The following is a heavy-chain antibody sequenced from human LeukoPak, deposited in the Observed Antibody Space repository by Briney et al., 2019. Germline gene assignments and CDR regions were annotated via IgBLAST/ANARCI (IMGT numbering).Heavy chain of an antibody. CDR2: IYSGGST. D-gene: IGHD2-15*01. V-gene: IGHV3-66*01. CDR1: GFTVSSNY. J-gene: IGHJ4*02. CDR3: ARWRAYCSGGSCHYYFDY. Sequence: PGGSLRLSCAASGFTVSSNYMSWVRQAPGKGLEWVSVIYSGGSTYYADSVKGRFTISRDNSKNTLYLQMNSLRAEDTTVYYCARWRAYCSGGSCHYYFDYWGQGTLVTVSS.